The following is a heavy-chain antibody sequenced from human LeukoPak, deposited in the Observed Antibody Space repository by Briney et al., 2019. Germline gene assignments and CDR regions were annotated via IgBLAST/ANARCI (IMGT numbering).Heavy chain of an antibody. J-gene: IGHJ4*02. CDR2: ISSSSSYI. CDR1: GFTFSSYS. V-gene: IGHV3-21*01. CDR3: ARDLRSSGWYYFDY. Sequence: GGSLRLSCAASGFTFSSYSMNWVRQAPGKGLEWVSSISSSSSYIYYADSVKGRFTISRDNAKNSLYLQMNSLRAEDTAVYYCARDLRSSGWYYFDYWGQGTLVTVSS. D-gene: IGHD6-19*01.